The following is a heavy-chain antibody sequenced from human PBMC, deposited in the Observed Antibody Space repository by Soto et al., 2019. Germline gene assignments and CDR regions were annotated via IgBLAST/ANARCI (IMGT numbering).Heavy chain of an antibody. D-gene: IGHD3-10*01. CDR1: GGSISSGGYY. J-gene: IGHJ5*02. Sequence: QVQLQESGPGLVKPSQTLSLTCTVSGGSISSGGYYWSWIRQHPGKGLEWIGYIYYSASTYYNPSLNSRVTRSGDTSKNQFALKLSSVTAADTAVYYCARAEGIRRITMVRGVIERSAPFDPWGQGTLVTVSS. V-gene: IGHV4-31*03. CDR3: ARAEGIRRITMVRGVIERSAPFDP. CDR2: IYYSAST.